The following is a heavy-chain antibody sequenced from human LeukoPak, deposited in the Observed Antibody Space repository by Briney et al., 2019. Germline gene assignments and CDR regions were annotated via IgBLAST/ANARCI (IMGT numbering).Heavy chain of an antibody. CDR3: AREPPGY. CDR1: GGSVTSGNYY. J-gene: IGHJ4*02. V-gene: IGHV4-61*02. Sequence: SETLSLTCTVSGGSVTSGNYYWNWIRQPAGKGLEWLGRIYTNVGAGYHPSLKSRVTISIDASKNQFSLKLSSVTAADTAVYYCAREPPGYWGQGILVTVSS. CDR2: IYTNVGA.